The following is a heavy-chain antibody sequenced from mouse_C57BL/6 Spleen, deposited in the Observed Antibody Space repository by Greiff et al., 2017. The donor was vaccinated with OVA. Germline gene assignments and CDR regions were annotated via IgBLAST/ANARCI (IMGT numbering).Heavy chain of an antibody. Sequence: QVQLKQSGAELVRPGTSVKVSCKASGYAFTNYLIEWVKQRPGQGLEWIGVINPGSGGTNYNEKFKGKATLTADKSSSTAYMQLSSLTSEDSAVYFCATGVLRPMDYWGQGTSVTVSS. V-gene: IGHV1-54*01. CDR1: GYAFTNYL. CDR3: ATGVLRPMDY. CDR2: INPGSGGT. J-gene: IGHJ4*01. D-gene: IGHD1-2*01.